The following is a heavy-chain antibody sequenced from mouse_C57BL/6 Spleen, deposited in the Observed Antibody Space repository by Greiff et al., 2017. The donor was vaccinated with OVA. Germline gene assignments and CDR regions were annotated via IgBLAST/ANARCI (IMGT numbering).Heavy chain of an antibody. V-gene: IGHV1-15*01. J-gene: IGHJ4*01. CDR1: GYTFTDYE. Sequence: QVQLQQSGAELVRPGASVTLSCKASGYTFTDYEMHWVKQTPVHGLEWIGAIDPETGGTAYNQKFKGKAILTADKSSSTAYMELRSLTSEDSAVYYCTYYGNYGNAMDYWGQGTSVTVSS. CDR2: IDPETGGT. D-gene: IGHD2-1*01. CDR3: TYYGNYGNAMDY.